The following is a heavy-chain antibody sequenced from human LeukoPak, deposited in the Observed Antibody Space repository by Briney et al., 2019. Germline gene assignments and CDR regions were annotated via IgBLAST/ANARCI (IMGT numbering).Heavy chain of an antibody. CDR3: AKRPHMYHSHWYFDL. Sequence: PGGSLKLSCAASGFTFSGSAMHWVRQASGKGLEWVGRIRSKANSYATAYAASVKGRFTISRDDSKNTAYLQMNSLKTEDTAVYYCAKRPHMYHSHWYFDLWGRGSLVTVSS. V-gene: IGHV3-73*01. CDR1: GFTFSGSA. D-gene: IGHD2-2*01. J-gene: IGHJ2*01. CDR2: IRSKANSYAT.